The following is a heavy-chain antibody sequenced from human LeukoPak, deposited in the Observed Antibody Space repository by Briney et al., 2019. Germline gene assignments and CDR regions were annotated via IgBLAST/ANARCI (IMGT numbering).Heavy chain of an antibody. V-gene: IGHV3-66*01. Sequence: GGSLRLSCAASGFTVSSNYMSWVRQAPGKGLEWVSVIYSGGSTYYADSVKGRFTISRDNSKNTLYLQMNSLRAEDTAVYYCATSPFSSSFYNYYYYMDVWGKGATVTVSS. CDR1: GFTVSSNY. CDR3: ATSPFSSSFYNYYYYMDV. D-gene: IGHD6-6*01. J-gene: IGHJ6*03. CDR2: IYSGGST.